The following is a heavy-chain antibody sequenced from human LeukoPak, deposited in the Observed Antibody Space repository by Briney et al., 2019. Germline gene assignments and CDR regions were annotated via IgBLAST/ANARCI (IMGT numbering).Heavy chain of an antibody. V-gene: IGHV4-4*07. D-gene: IGHD2-15*01. Sequence: SETLSLTCTVAGGSIGIYYWTRIRQPAGKGLEWIGRISTSGNTYYSASLKSRLTMSLDTSQNQFSLKLSFVTAADTAIYYCAIRTKYCSGDTCQNYFDPWGQGTLVTVSS. CDR3: AIRTKYCSGDTCQNYFDP. CDR1: GGSIGIYY. CDR2: ISTSGNT. J-gene: IGHJ5*02.